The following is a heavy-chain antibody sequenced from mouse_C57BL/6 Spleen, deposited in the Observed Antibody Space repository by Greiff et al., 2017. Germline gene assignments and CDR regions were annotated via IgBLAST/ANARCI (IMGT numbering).Heavy chain of an antibody. Sequence: QVQLQQPGAELVMPGASVKLSCKASGYTFTSYWMHWVKQRPGQGLEWIGEIDPSDSYTNYNQKFKGKSTLTVDKSSSTAYMQLSSLTSEYSAVYYCARNYGSSLYAMDYWGQGTSVTVSS. CDR1: GYTFTSYW. J-gene: IGHJ4*01. D-gene: IGHD1-1*01. CDR3: ARNYGSSLYAMDY. V-gene: IGHV1-69*01. CDR2: IDPSDSYT.